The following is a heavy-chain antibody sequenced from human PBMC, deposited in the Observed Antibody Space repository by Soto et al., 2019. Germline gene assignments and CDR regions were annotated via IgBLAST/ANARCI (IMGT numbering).Heavy chain of an antibody. CDR3: AKDMNSVPEY. D-gene: IGHD1-7*01. CDR1: GFTFRSNG. CDR2: IRTDGSTA. Sequence: GGSLRLSCAASGFTFRSNGMHWVRQAPGKGLEWVSRIRTDGSTAYYADSVKGRFTVSRDNARDMLYLQMSSLRAEDTAVYYCAKDMNSVPEYWGQGTLVTVSS. V-gene: IGHV3-33*03. J-gene: IGHJ4*02.